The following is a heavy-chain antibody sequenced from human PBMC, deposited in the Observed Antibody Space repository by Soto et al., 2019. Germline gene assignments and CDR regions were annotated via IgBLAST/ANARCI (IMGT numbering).Heavy chain of an antibody. J-gene: IGHJ6*02. CDR3: AREGLVLVPSTVNSDYYYYAMDV. Sequence: QVQLVQSGAEVKKPGSSVKVSCKAPGDTFSTYTITWVRQAPGQGLEWMGGITPRSATSNYAQKFQGRVTITADESTSTVYMELSSLTSEDTAVCYCAREGLVLVPSTVNSDYYYYAMDVWGQGTTVTVSS. D-gene: IGHD2-2*01. V-gene: IGHV1-69*12. CDR1: GDTFSTYT. CDR2: ITPRSATS.